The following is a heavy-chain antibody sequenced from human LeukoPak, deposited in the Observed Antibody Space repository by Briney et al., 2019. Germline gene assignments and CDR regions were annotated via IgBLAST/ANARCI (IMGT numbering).Heavy chain of an antibody. D-gene: IGHD5-24*01. Sequence: PGASLRLSCAASGFSFGTYAMIWVRQAPGKGLEWVTLIHNDAANTYYADSVRGRFTVSRDNSKNTLYLEMNSLRAEDTAVYYCAKGKGGTSFNYWFDYWGQGTPVSVSS. CDR1: GFSFGTYA. CDR3: AKGKGGTSFNYWFDY. V-gene: IGHV3-23*03. CDR2: IHNDAANT. J-gene: IGHJ4*02.